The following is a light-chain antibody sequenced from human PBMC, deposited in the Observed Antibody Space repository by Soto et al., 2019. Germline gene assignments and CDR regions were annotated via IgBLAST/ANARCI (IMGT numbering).Light chain of an antibody. Sequence: EILMTQSPASLSVSPGEGATLSCRASQSVNSNLAWYQQKPGQAPRLLIYGASIRATGIPARFSGSGSGTEFTLPISSLQSEDFAVYYCQQYNNWWTFGHGTKVEIK. CDR2: GAS. CDR1: QSVNSN. V-gene: IGKV3-15*01. CDR3: QQYNNWWT. J-gene: IGKJ1*01.